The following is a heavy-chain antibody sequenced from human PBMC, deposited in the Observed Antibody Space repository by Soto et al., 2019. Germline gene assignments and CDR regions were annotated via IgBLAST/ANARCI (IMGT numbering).Heavy chain of an antibody. D-gene: IGHD2-15*01. V-gene: IGHV1-18*01. CDR1: GYTFTSYG. J-gene: IGHJ4*02. CDR3: ASGRCSGGSCYPNTTFDY. CDR2: ISAYNGNT. Sequence: ASVKVSCKASGYTFTSYGISWVRQAPGQGLEWMGWISAYNGNTNYAQKLQGRVTMTTDTSTSTAYMELRSLRSDDTAVYYCASGRCSGGSCYPNTTFDYWGQGTLVTVSS.